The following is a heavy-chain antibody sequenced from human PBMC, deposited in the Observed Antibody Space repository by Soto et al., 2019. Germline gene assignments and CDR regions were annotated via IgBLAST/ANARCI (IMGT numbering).Heavy chain of an antibody. V-gene: IGHV1-2*02. J-gene: IGHJ6*02. CDR3: ARGETGLRFLEWFPTYYYGMDV. CDR1: GYTLTGYY. D-gene: IGHD3-3*01. Sequence: ASVKVSCKASGYTLTGYYMHWVRQAPGQGLEWMGWINPNSGGTNYAQKFQGRVTMTRDTSISTAYMELSRLRSDDTAVYYCARGETGLRFLEWFPTYYYGMDVWGQGTTVTVSS. CDR2: INPNSGGT.